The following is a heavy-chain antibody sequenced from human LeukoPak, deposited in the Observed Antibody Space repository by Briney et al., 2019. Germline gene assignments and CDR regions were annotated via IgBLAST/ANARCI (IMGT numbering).Heavy chain of an antibody. CDR2: IYPSGST. CDR3: ARDRYGGIIDS. D-gene: IGHD1-1*01. V-gene: IGHV4-61*02. Sequence: PSQTLSLTCSVSGDSNTTDSYSWTWIRQPAGKGLQWIGRIYPSGSTNYSPSLKSRLTMSVDTSNNQFSLKLSSVTAADTAVYYCARDRYGGIIDSWGQGTLVSVSS. J-gene: IGHJ4*02. CDR1: GDSNTTDSYS.